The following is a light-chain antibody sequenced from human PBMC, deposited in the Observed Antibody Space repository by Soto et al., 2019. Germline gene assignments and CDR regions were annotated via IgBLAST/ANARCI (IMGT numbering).Light chain of an antibody. CDR3: QQYNSQST. V-gene: IGKV1-5*01. CDR1: QSISSW. J-gene: IGKJ1*01. Sequence: DIQMTQSPSTLSPSVGDRVTITCRASQSISSWLAWYQQKPGKAPKLLIYDASSLESGVPSRFSGSGSGTEFTLTISSLQPDDFATYYCQQYNSQSTFGQGAKVDIK. CDR2: DAS.